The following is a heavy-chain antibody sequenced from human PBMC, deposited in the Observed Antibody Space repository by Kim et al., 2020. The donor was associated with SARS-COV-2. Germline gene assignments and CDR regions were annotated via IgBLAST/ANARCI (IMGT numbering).Heavy chain of an antibody. J-gene: IGHJ5*02. CDR3: ARTGAARLYWFDP. Sequence: SPPFKGQVTTSADKSIRTAYLQWSSLKASDTAMYYCARTGAARLYWFDPWGQGTLVTVSS. V-gene: IGHV5-51*01. D-gene: IGHD6-6*01.